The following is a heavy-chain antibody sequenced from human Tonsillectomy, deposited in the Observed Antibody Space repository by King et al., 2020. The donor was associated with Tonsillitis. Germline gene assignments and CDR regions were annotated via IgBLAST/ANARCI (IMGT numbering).Heavy chain of an antibody. Sequence: VQLQESGPGLVKPSETLSLTCTVSGDSIGTYYWSWIRQPPGKGLEWIGYVYYTGANMYNPSLKTRVTISDDTSKNQFSLRLTSGTAADTAVYYCARHSGYASGWFSYWGQGILVTVSA. D-gene: IGHD6-19*01. J-gene: IGHJ4*02. CDR2: VYYTGAN. CDR1: GDSIGTYY. CDR3: ARHSGYASGWFSY. V-gene: IGHV4-59*08.